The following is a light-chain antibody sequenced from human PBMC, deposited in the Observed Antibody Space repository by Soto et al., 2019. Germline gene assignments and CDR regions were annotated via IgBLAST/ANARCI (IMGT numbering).Light chain of an antibody. CDR2: EVS. CDR1: SSDVGSYNY. V-gene: IGLV2-14*01. Sequence: QSALTQPASVSGSPGQSITISCTGTSSDVGSYNYVSWYQQHPGKAPKLMIYEVSDRPSGISSRFSGSKSGNTASLTISGLQTEDEADYSCSSYTCSSPRFGTGTKLTVL. CDR3: SSYTCSSPR. J-gene: IGLJ1*01.